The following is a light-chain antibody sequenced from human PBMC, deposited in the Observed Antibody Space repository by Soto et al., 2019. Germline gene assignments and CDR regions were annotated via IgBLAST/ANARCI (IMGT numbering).Light chain of an antibody. CDR2: DAS. Sequence: QAVVTQEPSLTVSPGGTVTLTWGSSTGAVTSGHFPYWFQQKPGQAPRTLIYDASDKHSSTPARFSGSLVGGKAALTLSGAQPDDEDEYYCLLFYSGARVFGGGTKLTVL. CDR3: LLFYSGARV. V-gene: IGLV7-46*01. J-gene: IGLJ3*02. CDR1: TGAVTSGHF.